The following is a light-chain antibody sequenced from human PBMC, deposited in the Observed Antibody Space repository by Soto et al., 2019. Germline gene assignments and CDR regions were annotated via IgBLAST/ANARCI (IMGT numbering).Light chain of an antibody. CDR3: QQYGSSPLA. V-gene: IGKV3-20*01. J-gene: IGKJ4*01. CDR2: GAS. CDR1: QTVNSVY. Sequence: EIVLTQSPGTLSLSPGERATLSCRASQTVNSVYLARYQQKPGQAPRLLIYGASSRATGIPDRFSASGSGTDFTLTITRLEPEDFAEYYCQQYGSSPLAFGGGTKVEIK.